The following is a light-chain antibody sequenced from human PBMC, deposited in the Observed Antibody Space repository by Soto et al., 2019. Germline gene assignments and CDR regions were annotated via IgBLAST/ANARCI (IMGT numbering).Light chain of an antibody. CDR1: QSISSY. CDR2: AAS. CDR3: HQSYGTPPT. J-gene: IGKJ1*01. Sequence: DIQMTQSPSSLSASVGDRVTITCRASQSISSYLNWYLQKPGKAPKLLIYAASSLQSGVPSRFSGSGSGTVFTLTISSLQPEDFTTYYCHQSYGTPPTFGQGTKVDIK. V-gene: IGKV1-39*01.